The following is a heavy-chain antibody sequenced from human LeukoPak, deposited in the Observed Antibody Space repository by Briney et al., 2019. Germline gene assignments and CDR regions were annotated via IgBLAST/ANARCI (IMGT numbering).Heavy chain of an antibody. CDR1: GFTFSSYG. CDR3: ARDGELAVAGTPQDFDY. J-gene: IGHJ4*02. V-gene: IGHV3-33*01. D-gene: IGHD6-19*01. CDR2: IWYDGSNK. Sequence: GGSLRLSCAASGFTFSSYGMHWVRQAPGKGLEWVAVIWYDGSNKYYADSVKGRFTISSDNSKNTLYLQMNSLRAEDTAVYYCARDGELAVAGTPQDFDYWGQGTLVTVSS.